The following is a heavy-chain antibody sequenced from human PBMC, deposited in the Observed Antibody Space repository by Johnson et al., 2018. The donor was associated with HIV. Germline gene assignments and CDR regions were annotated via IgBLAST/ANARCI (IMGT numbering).Heavy chain of an antibody. D-gene: IGHD5-24*01. V-gene: IGHV3-NL1*01. CDR2: ISWDGGST. CDR1: GFTFSSYA. Sequence: QVQLVESGGGVVQPGRSLRLYCAASGFTFSSYAMHWVRQAPGKGLEWVSLISWDGGSTYYADSVKGRFTISRDNAKNSLYLQMNSLRAEDTAVYYCARVRRRWLGVDAFDIWGQGTMVTVSS. J-gene: IGHJ3*02. CDR3: ARVRRRWLGVDAFDI.